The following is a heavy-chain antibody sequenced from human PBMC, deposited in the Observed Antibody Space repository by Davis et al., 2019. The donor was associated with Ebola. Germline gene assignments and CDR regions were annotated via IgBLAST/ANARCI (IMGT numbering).Heavy chain of an antibody. CDR3: ARVSGYDILTGLTH. J-gene: IGHJ4*02. CDR1: VITFSSYA. CDR2: LYHGGGT. Sequence: ESLKISCADSVITFSSYAMTWVRQAPGKGLEWIGNLYHGGGTNYSPSLKSRLTISVDTSKNQFSLKLSSVTAADTAVYYCARVSGYDILTGLTHWGQGTLVTVSS. V-gene: IGHV4-59*01. D-gene: IGHD3-9*01.